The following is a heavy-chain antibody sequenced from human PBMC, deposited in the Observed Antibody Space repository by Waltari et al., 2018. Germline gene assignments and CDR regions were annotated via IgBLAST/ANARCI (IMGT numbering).Heavy chain of an antibody. D-gene: IGHD2-15*01. J-gene: IGHJ4*02. CDR2: MYYSGST. CDR1: GGSFSGYY. CDR3: VRHARTTSGGKHFDH. V-gene: IGHV4-34*01. Sequence: QVQLQQWGAGLLKPSETLSLTCAVYGGSFSGYYWSWIRQPPGKGLEWIGNMYYSGSTYYNPSLKGRVTISGDTSKSQFSLKLSSVTAADTSMYYCVRHARTTSGGKHFDHWGQGMLVTVSP.